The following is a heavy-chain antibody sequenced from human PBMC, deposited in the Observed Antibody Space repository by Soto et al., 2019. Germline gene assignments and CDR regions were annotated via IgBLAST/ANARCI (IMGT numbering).Heavy chain of an antibody. CDR3: AGRYCDKGVCHLGLSDF. D-gene: IGHD2-8*01. V-gene: IGHV3-48*03. Sequence: EVQLVESGGGLVQPGRSLRLSCAASGFTFDDYAMHWVRQAPGKGLEWVSYIGTRGSTTYYADSVKGRFTISRDNAKNSLFLQMNSLRAEDTAIYYCAGRYCDKGVCHLGLSDFWGHGTLVTVSS. CDR2: IGTRGSTT. J-gene: IGHJ4*01. CDR1: GFTFDDYA.